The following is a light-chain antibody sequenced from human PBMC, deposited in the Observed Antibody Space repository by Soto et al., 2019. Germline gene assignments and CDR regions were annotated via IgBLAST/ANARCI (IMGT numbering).Light chain of an antibody. J-gene: IGLJ2*01. CDR2: DVK. CDR3: CSYTSSATGV. V-gene: IGLV2-11*01. Sequence: QSALTQPRSVSGSPGQSVTLSCTGTSSDVGGYNYVTWYQQYPGKAPKVMIYDVKTRPSGVPDRFSGSKSGNTASLTISGLQAEDEADYYCCSYTSSATGVFGGGTKVTVL. CDR1: SSDVGGYNY.